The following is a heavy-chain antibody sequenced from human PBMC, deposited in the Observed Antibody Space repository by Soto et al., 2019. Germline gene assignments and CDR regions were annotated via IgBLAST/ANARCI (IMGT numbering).Heavy chain of an antibody. CDR3: ARVSTTAKTFEF. V-gene: IGHV3-53*01. CDR2: FYSGGST. J-gene: IGHJ4*02. D-gene: IGHD4-17*01. CDR1: GFTLSSNY. Sequence: GGSLRLSCAASGFTLSSNYMSWVRQAPGKGLEWVSVFYSGGSTYYADSVKGRFTISRDNSKNTLYLQMNSLRAEDTALYYCARVSTTAKTFEFWGQGTLFTVSS.